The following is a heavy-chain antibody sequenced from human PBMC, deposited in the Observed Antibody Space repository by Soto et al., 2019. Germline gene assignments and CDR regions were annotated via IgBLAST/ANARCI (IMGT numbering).Heavy chain of an antibody. D-gene: IGHD4-17*01. J-gene: IGHJ6*02. CDR3: ARGDGPRTTVYYYYAMDV. Sequence: PSKTLSLTCTVSGYSIRRDDYYWSWVRQSPGKGLEWIGYIYNTGNTYYNPSLKSRVTMSVDTSKNQVSLRLTSLTAADTAVYYCARGDGPRTTVYYYYAMDVWGQGTKVTVSS. CDR2: IYNTGNT. V-gene: IGHV4-30-4*08. CDR1: GYSIRRDDYY.